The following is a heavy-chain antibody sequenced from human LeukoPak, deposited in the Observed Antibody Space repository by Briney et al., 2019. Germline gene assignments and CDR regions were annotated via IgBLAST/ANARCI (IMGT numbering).Heavy chain of an antibody. D-gene: IGHD3-22*01. J-gene: IGHJ3*01. CDR2: IDHSGAT. CDR1: GGSFSGYY. CDR3: AKAPYLSSGS. Sequence: SETLSLTCAVYGGSFSGYYWSWIRQPPGKGLEWIGEIDHSGATNYNPSLKSRVTISLDTSKNQFSLTLSSITAADTAVYYCAKAPYLSSGSWGQGTMVTV. V-gene: IGHV4-34*01.